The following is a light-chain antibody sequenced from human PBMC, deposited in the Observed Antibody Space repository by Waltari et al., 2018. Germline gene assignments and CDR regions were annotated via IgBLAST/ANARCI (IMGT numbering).Light chain of an antibody. CDR3: QQYSTFPPT. CDR1: QAISTF. J-gene: IGKJ4*01. CDR2: AAS. Sequence: DLPMTQSPSPLSPSLGDRVILTCRASQAISTFLSWLQLKPGKAPKSLIYAASTLQTGVSSNFSGSGSGTDFTLTIRSLQPGDCATYYCQQYSTFPPTFGGGTRVEI. V-gene: IGKV1-16*02.